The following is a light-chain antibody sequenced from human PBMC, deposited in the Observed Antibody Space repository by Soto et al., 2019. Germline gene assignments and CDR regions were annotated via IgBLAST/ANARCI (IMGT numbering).Light chain of an antibody. Sequence: DIVMTQSPLSLSVAPGEPASISCRSSQSLLYSNGYNYLDWYLQKPGQSPQLLIYYGSNRASGVPDRFSGSASGTDFTLTITSVEPEDVGVYFCMHSLRTPLTFGPGTKVDVK. CDR1: QSLLYSNGYNY. J-gene: IGKJ3*01. V-gene: IGKV2-28*01. CDR3: MHSLRTPLT. CDR2: YGS.